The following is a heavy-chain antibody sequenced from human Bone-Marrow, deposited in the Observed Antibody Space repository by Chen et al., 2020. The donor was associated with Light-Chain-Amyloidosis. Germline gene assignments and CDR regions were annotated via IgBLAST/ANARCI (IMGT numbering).Heavy chain of an antibody. Sequence: EVQLVESGGGLVQPGGSLRLSCAASGFTFSSYTMNWVRQTPGRGLEWVSSISRSSSHIYYADSMRGRFTISRDNGKNSLYLQMNNLRAEDTAVYYCARVGDGSNRSEALEIWGQGTMVTVSS. V-gene: IGHV3-21*01. CDR1: GFTFSSYT. D-gene: IGHD3-10*01. CDR2: ISRSSSHI. CDR3: ARVGDGSNRSEALEI. J-gene: IGHJ3*02.